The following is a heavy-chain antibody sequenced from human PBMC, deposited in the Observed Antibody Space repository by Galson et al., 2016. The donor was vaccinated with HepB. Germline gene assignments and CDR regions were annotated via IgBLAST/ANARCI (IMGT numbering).Heavy chain of an antibody. D-gene: IGHD3-16*01. CDR3: ARGGGFPPYYYYGMDV. CDR1: GFTFNTYD. CDR2: IGTAGDT. V-gene: IGHV3-13*01. Sequence: SLRLSCATSGFTFNTYDMHWVRQPTGKGLECVSAIGTAGDTYYPGSVKGRFTISRENAKNSLYLQMNSLRAGDTAVYYCARGGGFPPYYYYGMDVWGQGTTVTVSS. J-gene: IGHJ6*02.